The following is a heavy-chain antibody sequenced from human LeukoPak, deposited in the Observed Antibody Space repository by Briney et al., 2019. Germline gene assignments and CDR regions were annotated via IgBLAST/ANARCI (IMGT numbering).Heavy chain of an antibody. V-gene: IGHV3-9*01. Sequence: PGRSLRLSCAASGFTFDAYAMHLVRQAPGKGLEWVSGISWNSGGIGYADSVKGRFTISRDNAKNSLYLQMNSLRAEDTALYYCAKGEYSSGWYHLDYWGQGTLVTVSS. D-gene: IGHD6-19*01. CDR3: AKGEYSSGWYHLDY. CDR2: ISWNSGGI. J-gene: IGHJ4*02. CDR1: GFTFDAYA.